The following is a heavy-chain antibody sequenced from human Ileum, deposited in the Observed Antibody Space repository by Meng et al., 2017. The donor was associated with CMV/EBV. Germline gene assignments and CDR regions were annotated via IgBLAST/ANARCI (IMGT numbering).Heavy chain of an antibody. V-gene: IGHV4-39*07. Sequence: QMQLQESGPGLVKPADTLSLTCTASGDPISSGSHSWAWFRQPPGKRLEWIGSMYFSGIADYNPSLKSRVIISLHATQKQFSLRLTSVTAADSAVYFCARDLTNKWFYYWGQGTLVTVSS. CDR1: GDPISSGSHS. CDR3: ARDLTNKWFYY. CDR2: MYFSGIA. J-gene: IGHJ4*02. D-gene: IGHD1-26*01.